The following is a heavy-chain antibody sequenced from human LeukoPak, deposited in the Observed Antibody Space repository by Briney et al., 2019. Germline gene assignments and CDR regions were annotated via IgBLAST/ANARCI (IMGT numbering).Heavy chain of an antibody. Sequence: PSQTLSLTCTVSGGSISSGGYYWSWIRQHPGKGLEWIGYIYYSGSTYYNPSLKSRVTISVDTSKNQFSLKLSSVTAADTAVYYCARGYDYVYYFDYWGQGTLVTVSP. CDR2: IYYSGST. D-gene: IGHD3-16*01. J-gene: IGHJ4*02. V-gene: IGHV4-31*03. CDR1: GGSISSGGYY. CDR3: ARGYDYVYYFDY.